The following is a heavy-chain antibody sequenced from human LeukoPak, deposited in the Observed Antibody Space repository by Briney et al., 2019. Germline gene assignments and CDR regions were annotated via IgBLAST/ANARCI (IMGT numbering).Heavy chain of an antibody. J-gene: IGHJ4*02. Sequence: ASVKVSCKASGGTFSSYAISWVRQAPGQGLEWMGRIIPIFTTANYAQKFQGRVTITTDESTTTAYMELSSLRSEDTAVYYCARDRISGFYYGYPYYFDSWGQGTLVTVSS. D-gene: IGHD3-10*01. V-gene: IGHV1-69*05. CDR3: ARDRISGFYYGYPYYFDS. CDR2: IIPIFTTA. CDR1: GGTFSSYA.